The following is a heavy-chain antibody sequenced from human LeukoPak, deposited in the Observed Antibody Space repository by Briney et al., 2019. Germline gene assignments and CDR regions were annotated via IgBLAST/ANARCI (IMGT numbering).Heavy chain of an antibody. CDR2: IYGSGVST. J-gene: IGHJ4*02. Sequence: PGGSLRLSCAASGFTFSSYAMSWVRQAPGKGLEWLSAIYGSGVSTYYAGSVKGRFTISRDNSKNTLYLQMDSLRVEDTAVYYCAKATLDGYNYGPWDYWGQGTLVTVSS. CDR1: GFTFSSYA. CDR3: AKATLDGYNYGPWDY. D-gene: IGHD5-24*01. V-gene: IGHV3-23*01.